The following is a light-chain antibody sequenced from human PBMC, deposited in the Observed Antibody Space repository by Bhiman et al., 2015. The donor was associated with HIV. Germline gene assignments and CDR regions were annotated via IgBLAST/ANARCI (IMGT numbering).Light chain of an antibody. V-gene: IGLV3-1*01. Sequence: SSELTQDPAVSVALGRTVTITCQGDSLRYFYASWYQQKPGQSPVLVIYQDSKRPSGIPERFSGSNSGNTATLTISGTEAMDEADYYCQAWDSSTYVFGTGTKVTVL. J-gene: IGLJ1*01. CDR3: QAWDSSTYV. CDR1: SLRYFY. CDR2: QDS.